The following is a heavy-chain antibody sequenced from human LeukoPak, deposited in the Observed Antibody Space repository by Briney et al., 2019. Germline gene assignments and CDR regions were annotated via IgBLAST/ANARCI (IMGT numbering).Heavy chain of an antibody. V-gene: IGHV7-4-1*02. CDR3: ARMSPYSSSWYYYYYYMDV. J-gene: IGHJ6*03. Sequence: ASVKVSCKASGYTFTSYAMNWVRQAPGQGLEWMGWINTNTGNPTYAQGFTGRFVFSLDTSVSTAYLQISSLKAEDTAVYYCARMSPYSSSWYYYYYYMDVWGKGTTVTVSS. D-gene: IGHD6-13*01. CDR2: INTNTGNP. CDR1: GYTFTSYA.